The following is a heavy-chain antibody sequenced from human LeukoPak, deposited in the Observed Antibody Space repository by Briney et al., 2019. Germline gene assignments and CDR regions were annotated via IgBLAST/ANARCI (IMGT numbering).Heavy chain of an antibody. J-gene: IGHJ6*02. CDR3: ARDGGSGSYFDLSYYYGMDV. CDR2: INPNSGGT. CDR1: GYTFTGYY. V-gene: IGHV1-2*04. D-gene: IGHD3-10*01. Sequence: ASVKVSCKASGYTFTGYYMHWVRQAPGQGLEWMGWINPNSGGTNYAQKFQGWVTMTRDTSISTAYMELSRLRSDDTAVYYCARDGGSGSYFDLSYYYGMDVWGQGTTVTVSS.